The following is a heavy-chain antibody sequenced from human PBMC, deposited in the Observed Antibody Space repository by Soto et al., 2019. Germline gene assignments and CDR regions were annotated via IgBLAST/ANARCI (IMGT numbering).Heavy chain of an antibody. CDR3: ARAEFDSGYSYGYLYYYGMDF. CDR2: IYYSGST. Sequence: SETLSLTCTVSGGSVSSGSYYWSWIRQPPGKGLEWIGYIYYSGSTNYNPSLKSRVTISVDTSKNQFSLKLSSVTAADTAAYYCARAEFDSGYSYGYLYYYGMDFWGQGTTVTVSS. D-gene: IGHD5-18*01. V-gene: IGHV4-61*01. J-gene: IGHJ6*02. CDR1: GGSVSSGSYY.